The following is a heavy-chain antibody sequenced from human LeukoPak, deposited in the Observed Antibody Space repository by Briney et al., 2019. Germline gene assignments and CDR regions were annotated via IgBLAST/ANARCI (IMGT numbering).Heavy chain of an antibody. CDR3: EKDLGGSGDYRPY. V-gene: IGHV3-23*01. CDR1: GFTFSSYA. J-gene: IGHJ4*02. CDR2: ISGSDGST. D-gene: IGHD2-21*02. Sequence: GGSLRLSCAASGFTFSSYAMSWVRRAPGKGLEWVSAISGSDGSTYYADSVKGRFTISRDNSKNTLNLQMNSLSAEDTAVYYCEKDLGGSGDYRPYWGQGSVVTVSS.